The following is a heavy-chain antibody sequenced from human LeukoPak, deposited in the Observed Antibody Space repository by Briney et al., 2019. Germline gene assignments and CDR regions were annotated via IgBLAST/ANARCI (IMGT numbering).Heavy chain of an antibody. V-gene: IGHV3-30*02. Sequence: GGSLRLSCVASGFSLSNYGMHWARQAPGKGLEWVAFIRFDGSNEYYRDSVKGRFTISRDNSKNTLYLQMNSLRGEDIGVYYCAGDARTIFGVVMVAPTLDFWGQGTPVTVSS. D-gene: IGHD3-3*01. CDR2: IRFDGSNE. J-gene: IGHJ4*02. CDR1: GFSLSNYG. CDR3: AGDARTIFGVVMVAPTLDF.